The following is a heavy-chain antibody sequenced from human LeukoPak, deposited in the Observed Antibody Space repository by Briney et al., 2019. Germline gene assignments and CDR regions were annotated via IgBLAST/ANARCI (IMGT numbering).Heavy chain of an antibody. J-gene: IGHJ4*02. Sequence: PSETLSLACTVSGGSISSSSYYWGWVRQPPGKGLEWIGSIYYSGSTYYNPSLKSRVTISVDTSKNQFSLKLSSVTAADTAVYYCATRYCSSTSCWYYFDYWGQGTLVTVSS. CDR2: IYYSGST. V-gene: IGHV4-39*07. CDR3: ATRYCSSTSCWYYFDY. CDR1: GGSISSSSYY. D-gene: IGHD2-2*01.